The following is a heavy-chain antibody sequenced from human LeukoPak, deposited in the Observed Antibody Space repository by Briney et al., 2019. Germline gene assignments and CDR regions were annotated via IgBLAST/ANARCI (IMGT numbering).Heavy chain of an antibody. J-gene: IGHJ4*02. CDR3: ARHASTGIGEYYFDY. CDR2: IYPGDSDT. Sequence: GESLKISCKGSGYSFTSDWIGWVRQMPGKGLEWMGVIYPGDSDTRYSPSFQGQVTMSADKSISTAYLQWSSLKASDTAMYYCARHASTGIGEYYFDYWGQGTLVTVYS. D-gene: IGHD3-10*01. V-gene: IGHV5-51*01. CDR1: GYSFTSDW.